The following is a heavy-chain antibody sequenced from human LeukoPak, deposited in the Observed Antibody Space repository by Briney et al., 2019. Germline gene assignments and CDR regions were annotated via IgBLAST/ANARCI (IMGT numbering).Heavy chain of an antibody. Sequence: GGSLRLSCAASGFTFSSYSMNWVRQAPGKGLEWVSSISSSSSYIYYADPVKGRFIISRDNAKNSLYLQMNSLRAEDTAVYYCARDQERYSYGLRSGFDYWGQGTLVTVSS. J-gene: IGHJ4*02. D-gene: IGHD5-18*01. V-gene: IGHV3-21*01. CDR2: ISSSSSYI. CDR3: ARDQERYSYGLRSGFDY. CDR1: GFTFSSYS.